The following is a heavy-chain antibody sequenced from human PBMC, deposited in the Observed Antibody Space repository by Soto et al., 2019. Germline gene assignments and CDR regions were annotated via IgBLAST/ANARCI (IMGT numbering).Heavy chain of an antibody. D-gene: IGHD2-21*01. J-gene: IGHJ6*02. CDR3: ARCRVINYGYYYGMDV. V-gene: IGHV4-61*01. CDR2: IYYSGST. CDR1: GGSVSSGSYY. Sequence: SSETLSLTCTVSGGSVSSGSYYWSWIRQPPGKGLEWIGYIYYSGSTNYNPSLKSRVTISVDTSKNQFSLKLSSVTAADTAVYYCARCRVINYGYYYGMDVWGQGTTVTVSS.